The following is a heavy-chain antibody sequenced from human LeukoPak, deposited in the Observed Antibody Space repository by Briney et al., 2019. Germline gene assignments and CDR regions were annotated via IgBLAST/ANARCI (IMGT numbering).Heavy chain of an antibody. CDR1: GFTFSSHA. J-gene: IGHJ4*02. Sequence: GGSLRLSCGISGFTFSSHAMSWVRQAPGKGLEWVSAISGSGGTTYYADSVKGRFTISRDNSKNTLYLQMNSLRAEDTAVYYCARDSSGWPQSTGGFDYWGQGTLVTVSS. D-gene: IGHD5-24*01. CDR2: ISGSGGTT. V-gene: IGHV3-23*01. CDR3: ARDSSGWPQSTGGFDY.